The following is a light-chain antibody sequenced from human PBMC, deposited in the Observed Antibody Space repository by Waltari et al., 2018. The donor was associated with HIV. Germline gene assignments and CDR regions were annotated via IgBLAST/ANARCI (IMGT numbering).Light chain of an antibody. CDR1: PSVSSS. Sequence: EIVMTQSPVTLSVSPGERATLSCRTSPSVSSSIAWYQQKPGQAPRLLIYDASARATGVPARFSGSGSGTEFTLAISSLQSEDLAVYHCQQYNDWPPWTFGQGTKVES. CDR3: QQYNDWPPWT. J-gene: IGKJ1*01. CDR2: DAS. V-gene: IGKV3-15*01.